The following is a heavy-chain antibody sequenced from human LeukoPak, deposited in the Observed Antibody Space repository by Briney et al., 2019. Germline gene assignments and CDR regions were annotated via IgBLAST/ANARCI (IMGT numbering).Heavy chain of an antibody. Sequence: GGSLRLSCAASGFTFSSYGMHWVRQAPGKGLEWVTFIRYDGSNKYYADSVKGRFTISRDNSKNTLFLQMNSLRAEDTAVYYCAREGASGSYFDYWGQGTLVTVSS. CDR1: GFTFSSYG. CDR3: AREGASGSYFDY. CDR2: IRYDGSNK. J-gene: IGHJ4*02. V-gene: IGHV3-30*02. D-gene: IGHD1-26*01.